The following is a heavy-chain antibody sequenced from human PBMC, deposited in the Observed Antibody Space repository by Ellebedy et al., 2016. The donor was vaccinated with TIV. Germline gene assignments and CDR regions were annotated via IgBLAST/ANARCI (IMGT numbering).Heavy chain of an antibody. J-gene: IGHJ6*02. CDR1: GFLFNTYA. CDR3: AILRVMEWLSDTKYYSGMDV. Sequence: GGSLRLXCAASGFLFNTYAFHWVRQAPGKGLEWVAVISYDGNIKYYADSVKGRFTISRDSSKNTLYLEMNSLRNEDTAVYYCAILRVMEWLSDTKYYSGMDVWGQGTTVTVSS. D-gene: IGHD3-3*01. CDR2: ISYDGNIK. V-gene: IGHV3-30-3*01.